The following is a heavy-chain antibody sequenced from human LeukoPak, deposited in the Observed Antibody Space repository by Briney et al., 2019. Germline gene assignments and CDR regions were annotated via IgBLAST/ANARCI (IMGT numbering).Heavy chain of an antibody. D-gene: IGHD1-26*01. Sequence: HGESLKISCKGSGYSFTSYWIGWVRQMPGKVLEWMGIIYPGDSDTRYSPSFQGQVTISADKSISTAYLQWSSLTASDTAMYYCARQHRSIVGAPGYWGQGTLVTVSS. J-gene: IGHJ4*02. V-gene: IGHV5-51*01. CDR2: IYPGDSDT. CDR1: GYSFTSYW. CDR3: ARQHRSIVGAPGY.